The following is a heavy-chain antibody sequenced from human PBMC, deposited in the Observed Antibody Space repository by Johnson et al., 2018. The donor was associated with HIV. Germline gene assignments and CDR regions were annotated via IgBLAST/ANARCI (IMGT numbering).Heavy chain of an antibody. D-gene: IGHD6-6*01. Sequence: QVQLVESGGGLIQPGGSLRLSCAASGFTFSSYAMHWVRQAPGKGLEWVAVISYDGSNKYYADSVKGRFTISRDNSKNTLYLQMNSLRAEDTAVYYCARSYSSSSHDAFDIWGQGTMVTVSS. CDR2: ISYDGSNK. CDR3: ARSYSSSSHDAFDI. V-gene: IGHV3-30-3*01. CDR1: GFTFSSYA. J-gene: IGHJ3*02.